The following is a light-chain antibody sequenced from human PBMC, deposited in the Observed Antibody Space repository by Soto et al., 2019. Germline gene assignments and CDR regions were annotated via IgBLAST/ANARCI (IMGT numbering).Light chain of an antibody. CDR3: QQYNNWPRS. CDR1: QSVSSN. Sequence: EIVMTQSPATLSVSPGERATLSCRASQSVSSNLAWYQQKPGQAPRLLIYGASTRATGIPARFSGSGSGTEFPLTISSLQSEDFAVYYCQQYNNWPRSFGPGTKVDTK. CDR2: GAS. J-gene: IGKJ3*01. V-gene: IGKV3-15*01.